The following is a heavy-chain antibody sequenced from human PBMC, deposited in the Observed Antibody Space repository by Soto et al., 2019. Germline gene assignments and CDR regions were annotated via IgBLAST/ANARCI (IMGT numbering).Heavy chain of an antibody. CDR1: GFTFSSYN. J-gene: IGHJ4*02. D-gene: IGHD6-19*01. CDR2: IGSSADK. CDR3: AKDRGGAGWPLFDY. V-gene: IGHV3-48*02. Sequence: GGSLRLSCAASGFTFSSYNMNWVRQAPGKGLEWISFIGSSADKYYVDSVKGRFTISRDNAKNSLFLHMNSLRDEDTAVYYCAKDRGGAGWPLFDYWGQGTLVTVSS.